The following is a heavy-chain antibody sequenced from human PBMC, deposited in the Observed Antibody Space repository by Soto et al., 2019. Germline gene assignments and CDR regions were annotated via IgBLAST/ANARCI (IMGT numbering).Heavy chain of an antibody. D-gene: IGHD2-21*01. CDR3: ARVMLLPNPAADF. V-gene: IGHV1-18*04. CDR1: GYNFTTYG. J-gene: IGHJ4*02. CDR2: ISARNGDT. Sequence: QVHLVQSGAEVRKPGASVKVSCKTSGYNFTTYGIIWVRQAPGQHLEWLGWISARNGDTHYAQGFQGRVTLTTDTSTCTAYMELKNLRSDDTAVYFCARVMLLPNPAADFWGQGTLVTVAS.